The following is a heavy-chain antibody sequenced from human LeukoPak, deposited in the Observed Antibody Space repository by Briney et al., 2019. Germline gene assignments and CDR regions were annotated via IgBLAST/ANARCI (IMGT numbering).Heavy chain of an antibody. J-gene: IGHJ4*02. CDR1: GYTFTAHY. CDR3: ARNYYGSGNYYLGGY. D-gene: IGHD3-10*01. Sequence: ASVKVSCKASGYTFTAHYMHWVRQDPGQGLELMGWINPNSGGTNYAQKFQGRVTMTRDTSLSTASMELSRLGSDDTAVYYCARNYYGSGNYYLGGYWGQGTLVTVSS. CDR2: INPNSGGT. V-gene: IGHV1-2*02.